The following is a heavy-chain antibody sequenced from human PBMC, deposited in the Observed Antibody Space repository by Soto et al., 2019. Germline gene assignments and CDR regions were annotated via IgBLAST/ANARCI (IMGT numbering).Heavy chain of an antibody. J-gene: IGHJ4*02. CDR3: ARGSRWLQSADY. Sequence: PSETLSLTCTVSGGSISSGGYYWSWIRQHPGKGLEWIGYIYYSGSTYYNPSLKSRVTISVDTSKNQFSLKLSSVTAADTAVYYCARGSRWLQSADYWGQGTLVTVSS. CDR1: GGSISSGGYY. D-gene: IGHD5-12*01. CDR2: IYYSGST. V-gene: IGHV4-31*03.